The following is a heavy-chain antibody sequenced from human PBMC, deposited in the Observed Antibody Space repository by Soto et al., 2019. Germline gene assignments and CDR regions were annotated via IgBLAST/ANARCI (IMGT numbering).Heavy chain of an antibody. D-gene: IGHD2-15*01. CDR2: IYYSGST. V-gene: IGHV4-39*01. CDR3: ARRGVSSYYSNY. Sequence: SETLSLTCTVSGGSIIDISYLWDWNHQPPGKGLEWIGNIYYSGSTYYNLSLKSRVTISVDTSKNQFSLKLSSVTAADTAVYYCARRGVSSYYSNYWGLGTPVPVSP. J-gene: IGHJ4*02. CDR1: GGSIIDISYL.